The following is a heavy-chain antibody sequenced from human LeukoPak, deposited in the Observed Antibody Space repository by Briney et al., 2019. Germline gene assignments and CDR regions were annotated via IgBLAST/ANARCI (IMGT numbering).Heavy chain of an antibody. D-gene: IGHD2-15*01. CDR2: INPNSGGT. Sequence: ASVKVSCKASGYTFTGYYMHWVRQAPGQGLEWMGRINPNSGGTNYAQKFQGRVTVTRDTSINTAYMELSRLRSDDTAVYYCARGDIVVVVAATIDYWGQGTLVTVSS. J-gene: IGHJ4*02. V-gene: IGHV1-2*06. CDR1: GYTFTGYY. CDR3: ARGDIVVVVAATIDY.